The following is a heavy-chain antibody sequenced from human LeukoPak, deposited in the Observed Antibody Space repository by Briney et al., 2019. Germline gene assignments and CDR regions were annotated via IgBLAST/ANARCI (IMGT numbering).Heavy chain of an antibody. V-gene: IGHV3-7*03. D-gene: IGHD4-11*01. J-gene: IGHJ5*02. CDR3: AKDSYSNYDWFDP. Sequence: GGSLRLSCAASGFTFNIYWMGWVRQAPGKGLEWVANIKQDGSGKYYVDSVKGRFTIFRDNAKNSLYLQMNSLRAEDTAVYYCAKDSYSNYDWFDPWGQGTLVTVSS. CDR1: GFTFNIYW. CDR2: IKQDGSGK.